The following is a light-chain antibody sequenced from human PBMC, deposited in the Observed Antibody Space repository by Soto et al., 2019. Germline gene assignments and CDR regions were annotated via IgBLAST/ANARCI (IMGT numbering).Light chain of an antibody. Sequence: EIVSTQSPATLSLSPGERATLSCRASLSISSYLAWYQKKPGQDPRILIYDASNRATGIPARFSGSGSGTDFNLTISRLETEDFAVYECQQRSNWTRTFGQGTKGDIK. V-gene: IGKV3-11*01. CDR3: QQRSNWTRT. CDR2: DAS. CDR1: LSISSY. J-gene: IGKJ1*01.